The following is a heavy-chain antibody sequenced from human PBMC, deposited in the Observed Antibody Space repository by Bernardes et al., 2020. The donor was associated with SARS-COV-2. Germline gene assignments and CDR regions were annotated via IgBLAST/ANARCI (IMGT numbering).Heavy chain of an antibody. V-gene: IGHV3-30-3*01. Sequence: GGSLRLSCAASGFTFSSYAMHWVRQAPGKGLEWVAAISKDGVNEYYTDSVKGRFTISRENSKNTVFLQVSSLRPEDTAVYYCAREAFAVRSYSNSGGIDSWGQGTLATVSS. CDR2: ISKDGVNE. J-gene: IGHJ4*02. D-gene: IGHD4-4*01. CDR3: AREAFAVRSYSNSGGIDS. CDR1: GFTFSSYA.